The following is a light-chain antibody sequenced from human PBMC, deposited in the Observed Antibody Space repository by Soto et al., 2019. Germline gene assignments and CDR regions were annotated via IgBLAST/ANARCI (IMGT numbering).Light chain of an antibody. CDR2: AAS. V-gene: IGKV1-8*01. Sequence: LRMTQSPSSLSASTGDRVTITCRASQGISSYLAWYQQKPGKAPKLRIYAASTSHSGVTSRFSGSGSGTDVTLTISCLECEDFAHYYRHQYYSYPRTFGQGTKVEIK. CDR1: QGISSY. CDR3: HQYYSYPRT. J-gene: IGKJ1*01.